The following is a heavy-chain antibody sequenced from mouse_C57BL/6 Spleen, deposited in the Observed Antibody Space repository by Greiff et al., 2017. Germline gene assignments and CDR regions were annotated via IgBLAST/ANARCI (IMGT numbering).Heavy chain of an antibody. J-gene: IGHJ1*03. CDR3: ARWGYYGSSLGYFDV. CDR1: GYTFTDYN. V-gene: IGHV1-22*01. Sequence: VQLQQSGPELVKPGASVKMSCKASGYTFTDYNMHWVKQSHGKSLEWIGYINPNNGGTSYNQKFKGKATLTVNKSSSTAYMELRSLTSEDSAVYYCARWGYYGSSLGYFDVWGTGTTVTVSS. D-gene: IGHD1-1*01. CDR2: INPNNGGT.